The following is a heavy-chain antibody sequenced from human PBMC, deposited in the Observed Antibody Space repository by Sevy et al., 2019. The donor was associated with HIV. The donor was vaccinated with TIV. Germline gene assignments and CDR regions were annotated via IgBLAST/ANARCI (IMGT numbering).Heavy chain of an antibody. CDR2: MRQDGSEK. CDR3: ARGIYGSGSRLGLGY. J-gene: IGHJ4*02. D-gene: IGHD3-10*01. V-gene: IGHV3-7*01. Sequence: GGSLRLSCAASGFTFSSYWMTWVRQAPGKGLEWVANMRQDGSEKYYVDSVKGRFPISRDKAKNSLYLQMNSLRAEDTAVYYCARGIYGSGSRLGLGYWGQGTLVTVSS. CDR1: GFTFSSYW.